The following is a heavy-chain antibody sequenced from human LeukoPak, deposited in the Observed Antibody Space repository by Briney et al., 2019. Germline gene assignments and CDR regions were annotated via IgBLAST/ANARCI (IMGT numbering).Heavy chain of an antibody. CDR2: IIPIFGTA. CDR1: GGTFSSYA. Sequence: SAKVSCKASGGTFSSYAISWVRQAPGQGLEWMGGIIPIFGTANYAQKFQGRVTITADESTSTAYMELSSLRSEDTAVYYCARGRDIVVVPAAMGGLGYWGQGTLVTVSS. J-gene: IGHJ4*02. D-gene: IGHD2-2*01. V-gene: IGHV1-69*13. CDR3: ARGRDIVVVPAAMGGLGY.